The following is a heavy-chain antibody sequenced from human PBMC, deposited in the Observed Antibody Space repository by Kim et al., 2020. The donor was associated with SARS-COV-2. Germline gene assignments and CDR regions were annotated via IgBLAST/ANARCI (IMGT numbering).Heavy chain of an antibody. CDR1: GFTFGDYA. CDR2: IRSKAYGGTT. Sequence: GGSLRLSCTASGFTFGDYAMSWVRQAPGKGLEWVGFIRSKAYGGTTEYAASVKGRFTISRDDSKSIAYLQMNSLKTEDTAVYYCTRDSCSSWYFKGCESYYYYGMDVWGQGTTVTVSS. CDR3: TRDSCSSWYFKGCESYYYYGMDV. V-gene: IGHV3-49*04. D-gene: IGHD6-13*01. J-gene: IGHJ6*02.